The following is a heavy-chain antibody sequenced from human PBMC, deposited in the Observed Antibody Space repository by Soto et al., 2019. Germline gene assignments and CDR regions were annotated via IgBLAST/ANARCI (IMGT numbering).Heavy chain of an antibody. J-gene: IGHJ4*02. CDR2: ISYDGSTK. D-gene: IGHD3-10*01. CDR3: AKGFGELPLDY. CDR1: GFTFSSYG. Sequence: QVQLVESGGGVVQPGRSLRLSCAASGFTFSSYGMHWVRQAPGKGLEWVAVISYDGSTKYYADSVKGRFTISRDNSKNTLYLQMNSLRVEDTAMYYCAKGFGELPLDYWGQGTLVTVSS. V-gene: IGHV3-30*18.